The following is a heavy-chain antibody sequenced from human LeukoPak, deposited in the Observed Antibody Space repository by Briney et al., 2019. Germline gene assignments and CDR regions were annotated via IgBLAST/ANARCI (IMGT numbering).Heavy chain of an antibody. CDR2: ISGSGGST. V-gene: IGHV3-23*01. D-gene: IGHD3-10*01. CDR3: AKDSFRGANYFDY. Sequence: HTGGSLRLSCAASGFTFSSYSMNWVRQAPGKGLEWVSAISGSGGSTYYADSVKGRFTISRDNSKNTLYLQMNSLRAEDTAVYYCAKDSFRGANYFDYWGQGTLVTVSS. J-gene: IGHJ4*02. CDR1: GFTFSSYS.